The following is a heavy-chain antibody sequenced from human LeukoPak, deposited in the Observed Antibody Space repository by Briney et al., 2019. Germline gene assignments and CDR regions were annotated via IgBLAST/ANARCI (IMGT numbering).Heavy chain of an antibody. V-gene: IGHV4-61*10. CDR1: GGSISSNNHY. CDR3: TRGSIAYYYMDV. Sequence: SETLSLTCTVSGGSISSNNHYWGWIRQPAGKGLEWIGNIYYSGSTNYNPPLKSRVTISVDTSKNQFSLKLSSVTAADTAVYYCTRGSIAYYYMDVWGKGTTVTISS. D-gene: IGHD3-22*01. J-gene: IGHJ6*03. CDR2: IYYSGST.